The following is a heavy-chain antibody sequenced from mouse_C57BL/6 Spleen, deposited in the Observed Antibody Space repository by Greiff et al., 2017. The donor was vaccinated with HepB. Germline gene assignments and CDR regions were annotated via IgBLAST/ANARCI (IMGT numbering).Heavy chain of an antibody. V-gene: IGHV1-15*01. Sequence: VQLQQSGTVLVRPGASVTLSCKASGYTFTDYEMHWVKQTPVHGLEWIGAIDPETGGTAYNQKFKGKAILTADKSSSTAYMELRSLTSEDSAVYYCTRYYYGSSSPAWFAYWGQGTLVTVSA. CDR2: IDPETGGT. D-gene: IGHD1-1*01. CDR3: TRYYYGSSSPAWFAY. J-gene: IGHJ3*01. CDR1: GYTFTDYE.